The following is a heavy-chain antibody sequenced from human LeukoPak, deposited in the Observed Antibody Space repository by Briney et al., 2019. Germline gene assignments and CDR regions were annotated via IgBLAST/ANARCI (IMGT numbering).Heavy chain of an antibody. CDR3: ARESGKYCSGGSCYRRPFDY. CDR2: ISSSSSYI. D-gene: IGHD2-15*01. V-gene: IGHV3-21*01. J-gene: IGHJ4*02. Sequence: GGSLRLSCAASGFTFSSYSMNWVRQAPGKGLEWVSSISSSSSYIYYADSVKGRFTISRDNAKNSLYLQMNSLRAEDTAVYYCARESGKYCSGGSCYRRPFDYWGRGTLVTVSS. CDR1: GFTFSSYS.